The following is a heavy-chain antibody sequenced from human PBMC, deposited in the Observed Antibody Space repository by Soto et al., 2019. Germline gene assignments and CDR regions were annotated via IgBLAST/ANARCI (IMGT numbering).Heavy chain of an antibody. Sequence: EVQLLESGGGLVQPGGSLRLSCAASGFTFINYAMSWVRQAPGKGLEWVSTIGGGDGSTYYADSVKGRFTISRDNSNSALSLQMNSLRVGDTAIYYCAKGILVKPPGTRTFDIWGQGTMFIVSS. CDR2: IGGGDGST. CDR1: GFTFINYA. D-gene: IGHD6-13*01. V-gene: IGHV3-23*01. CDR3: AKGILVKPPGTRTFDI. J-gene: IGHJ3*02.